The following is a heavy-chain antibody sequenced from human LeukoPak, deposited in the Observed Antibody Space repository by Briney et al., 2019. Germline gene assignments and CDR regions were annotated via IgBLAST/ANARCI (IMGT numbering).Heavy chain of an antibody. CDR3: ARDQRSLDY. Sequence: ASVKVSCKASGYTFTSYGISWVRQAPGQGLEWMEWISAYNGNTNYAQKLQGRVTLTRDTSTSTVYMKLSSLRSEDTAVYYCARDQRSLDYWGQGTLVTVSS. CDR1: GYTFTSYG. CDR2: ISAYNGNT. J-gene: IGHJ4*02. D-gene: IGHD4-17*01. V-gene: IGHV1-18*01.